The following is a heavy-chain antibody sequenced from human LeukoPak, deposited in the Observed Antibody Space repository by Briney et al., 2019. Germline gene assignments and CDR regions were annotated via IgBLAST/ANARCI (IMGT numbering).Heavy chain of an antibody. J-gene: IGHJ4*02. CDR1: GYTFTNYY. V-gene: IGHV1-46*01. CDR2: INPSGGGT. D-gene: IGHD3-10*01. Sequence: WASVKVSCKASGYTFTNYYMHWVRQAPGQGLEWMGIINPSGGGTSYAQKFQGRVSMTRDTSTSTVYMELSSLRSEDTAVYYCARDHESYYGSGSYYPGGCHYWGQGTLVTVSS. CDR3: ARDHESYYGSGSYYPGGCHY.